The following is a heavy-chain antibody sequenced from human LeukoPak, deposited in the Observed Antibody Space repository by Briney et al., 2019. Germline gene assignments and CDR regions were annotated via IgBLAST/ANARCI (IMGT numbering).Heavy chain of an antibody. V-gene: IGHV3-9*01. CDR3: AKDPTYDYTRGYYFDY. J-gene: IGHJ4*02. CDR1: GFTFDDYA. CDR2: ISWNSGSI. Sequence: PGRSLRLSCAASGFTFDDYAMHWVRQAPGKGLEWVSGISWNSGSIGYADSVKGRFTISRDNAKNSLYLQMNSLRAEDTALYYCAKDPTYDYTRGYYFDYWGQGTLVTVSS. D-gene: IGHD3-16*01.